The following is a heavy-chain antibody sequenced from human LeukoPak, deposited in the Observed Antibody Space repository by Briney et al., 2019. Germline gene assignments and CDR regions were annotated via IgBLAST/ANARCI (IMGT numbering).Heavy chain of an antibody. CDR1: GLTLSNYW. CDR2: INWNGGRT. J-gene: IGHJ4*02. Sequence: GGSLRLSCADSGLTLSNYWMSWVRQAPGKGLERVSDINWNGGRTGYADSVKGRFTISRDNSRNTLYLQMNSLRAEDTAVYYCARSGLSRFGFWGQGTLVTVSS. D-gene: IGHD2/OR15-2a*01. V-gene: IGHV3-20*04. CDR3: ARSGLSRFGF.